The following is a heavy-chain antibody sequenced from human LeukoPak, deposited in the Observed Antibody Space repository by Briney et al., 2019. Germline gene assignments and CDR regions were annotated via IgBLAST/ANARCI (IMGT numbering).Heavy chain of an antibody. Sequence: SQTLSLTCAISGDSVSSNSAAWNWIRQSPSRGLEWLGRTYYRSKWYNDYAVSVKSRITINPDTSKNQFSLQLNSVTPEDTAVYYCAREASHSGYYGYYYYYMDVWGKGTTVTVSS. J-gene: IGHJ6*03. D-gene: IGHD5-12*01. CDR2: TYYRSKWYN. V-gene: IGHV6-1*01. CDR3: AREASHSGYYGYYYYYMDV. CDR1: GDSVSSNSAA.